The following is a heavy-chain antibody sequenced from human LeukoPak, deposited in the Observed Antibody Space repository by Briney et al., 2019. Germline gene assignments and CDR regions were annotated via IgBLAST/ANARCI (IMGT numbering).Heavy chain of an antibody. V-gene: IGHV3-74*01. CDR3: ARGRYYLDS. J-gene: IGHJ4*02. Sequence: GGSLRLSCAASGFTFSNYWMHWVRQAPGKGLVWVSRFNSDGITTSYAASVKGRFTISSDNAKNTLYLQMSSLRAEDTAVYFCARGRYYLDSWGQGTLVTVSS. CDR1: GFTFSNYW. CDR2: FNSDGITT.